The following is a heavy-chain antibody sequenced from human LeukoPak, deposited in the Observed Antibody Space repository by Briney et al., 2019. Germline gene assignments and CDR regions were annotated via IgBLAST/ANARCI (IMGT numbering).Heavy chain of an antibody. Sequence: PSETLSLTCTVSGGSISSYYWSWIRQPPGKGLEWIGYIYYSGSTNYNPSLKSRVTISVDTSKNQFSLKLSSVTAADTAVYYCAREWILGGFDPWGQGTLVTVSS. J-gene: IGHJ5*02. D-gene: IGHD3-3*01. CDR2: IYYSGST. CDR3: AREWILGGFDP. V-gene: IGHV4-59*01. CDR1: GGSISSYY.